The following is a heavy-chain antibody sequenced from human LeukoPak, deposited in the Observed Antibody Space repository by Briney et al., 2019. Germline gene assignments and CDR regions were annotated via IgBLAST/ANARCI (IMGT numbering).Heavy chain of an antibody. D-gene: IGHD3-10*01. J-gene: IGHJ4*02. Sequence: SETLSLTCTVSGGSISSGGYYWSWIRQHPGKGLEWIGYIYYSGSTYYNPSLKSRVTISVDTSKNQFSLKLSSVTAADTAVYYCAREPRRFGGRRGYGSGSYFDYWGQGTLVTVSS. CDR2: IYYSGST. CDR3: AREPRRFGGRRGYGSGSYFDY. CDR1: GGSISSGGYY. V-gene: IGHV4-31*03.